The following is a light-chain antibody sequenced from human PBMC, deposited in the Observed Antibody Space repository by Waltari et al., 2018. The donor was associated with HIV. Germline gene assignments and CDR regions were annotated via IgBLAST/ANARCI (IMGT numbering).Light chain of an antibody. Sequence: SYDLTQPPSVSVSSGQTATVTCAGVTLGHTSVSWYQQRSGQSPVLVIYQDTKSPPGIPERFFGSTSENTATLTINETQPLDEAHYACQAWDSGTIVFGGGTSLTVL. CDR3: QAWDSGTIV. V-gene: IGLV3-1*01. CDR1: TLGHTS. J-gene: IGLJ3*02. CDR2: QDT.